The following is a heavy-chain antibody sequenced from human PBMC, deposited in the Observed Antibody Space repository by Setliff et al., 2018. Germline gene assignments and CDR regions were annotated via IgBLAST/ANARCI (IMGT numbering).Heavy chain of an antibody. V-gene: IGHV1-8*01. Sequence: GASVKVSCKASGYTFTSYDINWVRQATGQGLEWMGWMNPTSGNTGYAQKFQGRVTMTRNTSISTAYMELSSLRSEDTAVYYCARATRNSGYDTLDYWGQGTLVTVSS. CDR1: GYTFTSYD. J-gene: IGHJ4*02. CDR2: MNPTSGNT. D-gene: IGHD5-12*01. CDR3: ARATRNSGYDTLDY.